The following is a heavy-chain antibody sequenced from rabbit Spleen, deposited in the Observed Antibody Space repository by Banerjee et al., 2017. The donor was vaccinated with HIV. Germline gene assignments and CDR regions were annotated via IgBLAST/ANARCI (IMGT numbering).Heavy chain of an antibody. J-gene: IGHJ6*01. Sequence: ELLEDSGGVLVTPAGPPTLSCTASGASISSSDYMCWVRQAPGKGLEWISCIAGSSSGFTYSATWAKGRFTISKTSSTTVTLQMTSLTVADTATYFCARDTGSSFSSYGMDLWGPGTLVTVS. CDR1: GASISSSDY. CDR2: IAGSSSGFT. CDR3: ARDTGSSFSSYGMDL. D-gene: IGHD8-1*01. V-gene: IGHV1S45*01.